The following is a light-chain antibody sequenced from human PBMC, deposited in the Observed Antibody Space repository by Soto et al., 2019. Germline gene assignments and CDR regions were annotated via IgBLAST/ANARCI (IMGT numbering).Light chain of an antibody. V-gene: IGKV1-39*01. CDR1: QSISTN. CDR2: AAS. J-gene: IGKJ5*01. CDR3: QQSYSTPIT. Sequence: DIQMTQSPASLSASVGDRVTITCRASQSISTNLNWYQQKPVKAPKLLIFAASSLQSGVPSRFVGSGSGTDFTLTISSLQPEDFATYYCQQSYSTPITFGQGTRLEIK.